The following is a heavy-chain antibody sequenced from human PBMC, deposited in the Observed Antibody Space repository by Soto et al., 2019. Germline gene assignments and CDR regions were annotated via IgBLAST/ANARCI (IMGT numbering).Heavy chain of an antibody. Sequence: SVKVSCKASGGTFSSYAISWVRQAPGQRLEWIGWIVVGSGNTNYAQKFQERVTITRDMSTSTAYMELSSLRSEDTAVYYCAAKTNWNGDDYWGQGTLVTVSS. CDR1: GGTFSSYA. CDR3: AAKTNWNGDDY. CDR2: IVVGSGNT. D-gene: IGHD1-20*01. V-gene: IGHV1-58*02. J-gene: IGHJ4*02.